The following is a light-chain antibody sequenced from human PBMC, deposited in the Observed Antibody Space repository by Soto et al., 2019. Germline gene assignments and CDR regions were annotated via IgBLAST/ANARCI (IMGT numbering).Light chain of an antibody. CDR1: SGHSSYA. CDR2: LNSDGSH. CDR3: QTWGTGPHVV. J-gene: IGLJ2*01. V-gene: IGLV4-69*01. Sequence: QSVLTQSPSASASLGASVKLTCTLSSGHSSYAIAWHQQQPEKGPRYLMKLNSDGSHSKGDGIPDRFSGSSSGAERYLTISSRQSEDEADYYCQTWGTGPHVVFGGGTKLTVL.